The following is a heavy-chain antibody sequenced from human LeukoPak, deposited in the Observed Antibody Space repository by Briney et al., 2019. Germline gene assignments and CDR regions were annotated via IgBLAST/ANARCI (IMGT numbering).Heavy chain of an antibody. CDR2: IRYDGSNK. CDR3: AKDYGEGGYNWFDP. D-gene: IGHD3-10*01. J-gene: IGHJ5*02. Sequence: TGGSLRLSCAASGFTFSSYGMYWVRQAPGKGLEWVAFIRYDGSNKYYADSVKGRFTISRDNSKNTLYLQMNSLRAEDTAVYYCAKDYGEGGYNWFDPWGQGTLVTVSS. V-gene: IGHV3-30*02. CDR1: GFTFSSYG.